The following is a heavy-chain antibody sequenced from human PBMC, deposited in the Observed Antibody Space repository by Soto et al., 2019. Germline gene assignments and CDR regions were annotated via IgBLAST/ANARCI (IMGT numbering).Heavy chain of an antibody. Sequence: QGTLKESGPPLVKPTQTLTLTCSFSGFSLSTSGVGVGWIRQPPGKALEWVAHIYWSGDEHYRPSLKSRLSITKDTSKNQVVLTMTNMDPVDTATYYCARGLAALPVFAFDIWGQGTMVTVSS. CDR1: GFSLSTSGVG. CDR2: IYWSGDE. CDR3: ARGLAALPVFAFDI. D-gene: IGHD6-6*01. J-gene: IGHJ3*02. V-gene: IGHV2-5*01.